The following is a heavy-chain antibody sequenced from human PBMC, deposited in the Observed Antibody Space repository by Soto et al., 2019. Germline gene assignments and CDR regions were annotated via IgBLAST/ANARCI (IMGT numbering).Heavy chain of an antibody. CDR1: SGSISSSNW. J-gene: IGHJ6*03. D-gene: IGHD2-15*01. Sequence: SETLSLTCAVSSGSISSSNWWSWVRQPPGKGLEWIGEIYHSGSTNYNPSLKSRVTISVDKSKNQFSLKLSSVTAADTAVYYCAAANFYYHYMDVWGKGTTVTVSS. CDR2: IYHSGST. V-gene: IGHV4-4*02. CDR3: AAANFYYHYMDV.